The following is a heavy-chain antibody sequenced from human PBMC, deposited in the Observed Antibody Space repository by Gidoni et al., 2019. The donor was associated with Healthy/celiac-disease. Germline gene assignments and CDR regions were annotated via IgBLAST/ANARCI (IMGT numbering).Heavy chain of an antibody. CDR1: GGSISSYY. CDR3: ARAYCGGDCYRANWFDP. Sequence: QVQLQESGPGLVKPSETLSLTCTVSGGSISSYYWSWIRPPPGKGLEWIGYIYYSGGTNYNPSLKSRVTISVDTSKNQFSLKLSSVTAADTAVYYCARAYCGGDCYRANWFDPWGQGTLVTVSS. CDR2: IYYSGGT. D-gene: IGHD2-21*01. V-gene: IGHV4-59*01. J-gene: IGHJ5*02.